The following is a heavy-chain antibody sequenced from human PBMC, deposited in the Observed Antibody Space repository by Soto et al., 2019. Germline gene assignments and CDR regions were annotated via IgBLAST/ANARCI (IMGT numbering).Heavy chain of an antibody. CDR1: GGSIISGGHY. CDR3: ARVRVDVPPGASWLLYIMDV. CDR2: IYYTGST. V-gene: IGHV4-31*03. D-gene: IGHD2-21*01. J-gene: IGHJ6*02. Sequence: SETLSLTCTVSGGSIISGGHYWTWVRQHPGKGLEWMGYIYYTGSTSYNPSLESRLTMSVDTSKNQFSLRLDSVNAADTAVYSCARVRVDVPPGASWLLYIMDVWGQGTTVTVSS.